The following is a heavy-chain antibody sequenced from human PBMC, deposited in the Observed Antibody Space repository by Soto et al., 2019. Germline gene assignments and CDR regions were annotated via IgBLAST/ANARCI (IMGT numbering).Heavy chain of an antibody. Sequence: QVQLVESGGGVVQPGRSLRLSCAASGFTFSSYGMHWVRQAPGKGPEWVAVISYDGSNKYYADSVKGRFTISRDNSKNTLYLQMNSLRAEDTAVYYYAKSHDDHGVDYWGQGTLVTVSS. V-gene: IGHV3-30*18. D-gene: IGHD3-10*01. J-gene: IGHJ4*02. CDR1: GFTFSSYG. CDR3: AKSHDDHGVDY. CDR2: ISYDGSNK.